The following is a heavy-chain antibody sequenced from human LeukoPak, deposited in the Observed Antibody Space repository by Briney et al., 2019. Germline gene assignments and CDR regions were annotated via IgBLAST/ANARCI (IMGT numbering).Heavy chain of an antibody. J-gene: IGHJ5*02. Sequence: ASVKVSCKASGYTFTSYGISGVRQAPGQGLEWMGWISAYNGNTNYAQKLRGRVTMTPDTSTSTAYMDLRRLRSDDTAVYHCARAALRWSRGNWFDPWGQGTLVTVS. CDR1: GYTFTSYG. D-gene: IGHD4-23*01. CDR2: ISAYNGNT. V-gene: IGHV1-18*01. CDR3: ARAALRWSRGNWFDP.